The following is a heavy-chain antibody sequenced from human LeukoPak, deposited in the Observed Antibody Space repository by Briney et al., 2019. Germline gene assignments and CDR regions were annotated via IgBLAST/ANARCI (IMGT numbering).Heavy chain of an antibody. V-gene: IGHV4-34*01. CDR2: INHSGST. CDR1: GGSFSGYY. Sequence: SETLSLTCAVYGGSFSGYYWSWIRQPPGKGLEWIGEINHSGSTNYNPSLKGRVTISVDTSKNQFSLKLSSVTAADTAVYYCAKGGYGDYNWFDPWGQGTLVTVSS. J-gene: IGHJ5*02. CDR3: AKGGYGDYNWFDP. D-gene: IGHD4-17*01.